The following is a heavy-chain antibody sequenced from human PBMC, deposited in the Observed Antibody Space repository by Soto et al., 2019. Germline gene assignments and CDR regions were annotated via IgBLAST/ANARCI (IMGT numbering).Heavy chain of an antibody. D-gene: IGHD6-13*01. Sequence: GESLKISCKGSGYSFTSYWISWVRQMPGKGLEWMGRIDPSDSYTNYSPSFQGHVTISADKSISTAYLQWSSLKASYTAMYYCARDPGYSDAFDIWGQGTMVTVSS. J-gene: IGHJ3*02. CDR2: IDPSDSYT. CDR3: ARDPGYSDAFDI. CDR1: GYSFTSYW. V-gene: IGHV5-10-1*01.